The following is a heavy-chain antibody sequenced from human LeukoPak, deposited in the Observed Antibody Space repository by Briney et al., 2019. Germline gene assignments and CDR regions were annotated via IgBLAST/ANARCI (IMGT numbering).Heavy chain of an antibody. CDR3: ARDGVAAAGLYYYYGMDV. CDR2: INTNTGNP. D-gene: IGHD6-13*01. J-gene: IGHJ6*02. V-gene: IGHV7-4-1*02. CDR1: GYTFTSYA. Sequence: GASVKVSCEASGYTFTSYAMNWVRQAPGQGLEWMGWINTNTGNPTYAQGFTGRFVFSLDTSVSTAYLQISSLKAEDTAVYYCARDGVAAAGLYYYYGMDVWGQGTLVTVSS.